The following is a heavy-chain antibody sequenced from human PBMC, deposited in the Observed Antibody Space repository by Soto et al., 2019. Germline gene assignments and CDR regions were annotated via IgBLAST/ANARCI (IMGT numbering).Heavy chain of an antibody. Sequence: PGGSLRLSCAASGFTFSDYYMSWIRQAPGKGLEWVSYISSSSSYTNYADSVKGRFTISRDNAKNSLYLQMSSLRAEDTAVYYCARDADILTGSDAFDIWGQGTMVTVSS. CDR2: ISSSSSYT. V-gene: IGHV3-11*05. CDR1: GFTFSDYY. J-gene: IGHJ3*02. CDR3: ARDADILTGSDAFDI. D-gene: IGHD3-9*01.